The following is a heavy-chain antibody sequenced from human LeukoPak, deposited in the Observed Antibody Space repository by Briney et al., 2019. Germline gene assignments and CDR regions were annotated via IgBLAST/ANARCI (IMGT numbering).Heavy chain of an antibody. CDR2: IKNKADGGTT. Sequence: GGSLRLSCAASGLTVSHAWMSWFRQAPAKGLDWVGRIKNKADGGTTDYAAPVKGRFTISRDDSKNTLYLQMNSLKAEDTGLYYCVSYSNAWRHWGQGTLVTVSS. CDR3: VSYSNAWRH. CDR1: GLTVSHAW. J-gene: IGHJ4*02. V-gene: IGHV3-15*01. D-gene: IGHD6-19*01.